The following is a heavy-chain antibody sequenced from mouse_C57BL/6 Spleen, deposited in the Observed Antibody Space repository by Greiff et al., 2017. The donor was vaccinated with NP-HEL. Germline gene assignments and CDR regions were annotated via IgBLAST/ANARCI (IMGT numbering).Heavy chain of an antibody. J-gene: IGHJ1*03. CDR2: IDPSDSET. D-gene: IGHD2-4*01. Sequence: QVQLQQPGAELVRPGSSVKLSCKASGYTFTSYWMHWVKQRPIQGLEWIGNIDPSDSETHYNQKFKDKATLTVDKSSSTAYMQLSSLTSEDSAVYYCARPSTMITTNWYFDVWGTGTTVTVSS. V-gene: IGHV1-52*01. CDR3: ARPSTMITTNWYFDV. CDR1: GYTFTSYW.